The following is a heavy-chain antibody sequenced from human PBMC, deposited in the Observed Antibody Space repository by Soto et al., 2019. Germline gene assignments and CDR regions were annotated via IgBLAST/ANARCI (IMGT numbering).Heavy chain of an antibody. D-gene: IGHD1-26*01. CDR3: AKSGGTYYGPNYFDY. J-gene: IGHJ4*02. CDR2: ISGTGGTT. V-gene: IGHV3-23*01. CDR1: GFTFTTYV. Sequence: LRLSCAASGFTFTTYVISWVRQAPGKGLEWVSAISGTGGTTYYTDSVKGRFTISRDNSKNTLFLHMNSLRAEDSAVYYCAKSGGTYYGPNYFDYWGQGTLVTVSS.